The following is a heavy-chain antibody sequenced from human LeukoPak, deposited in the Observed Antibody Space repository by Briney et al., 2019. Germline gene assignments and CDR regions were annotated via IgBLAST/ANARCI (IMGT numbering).Heavy chain of an antibody. CDR1: GGSFSGYY. CDR2: INHSGST. J-gene: IGHJ4*02. CDR3: ARRVTPVSFDY. V-gene: IGHV4-34*01. Sequence: PSETLSLTCAVYGGSFSGYYWSWIRQPPGKGLEWIGEINHSGSTNYNPSLKSRVTISVDTSKNQFSLKLSSVTAADTAVYYCARRVTPVSFDYWGQGTLVTVSS. D-gene: IGHD4-23*01.